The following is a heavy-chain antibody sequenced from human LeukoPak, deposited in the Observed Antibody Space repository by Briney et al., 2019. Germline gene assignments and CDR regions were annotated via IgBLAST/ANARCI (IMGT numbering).Heavy chain of an antibody. CDR3: ARVPYDSSGYFPGFDY. J-gene: IGHJ4*02. CDR2: ISHSGST. Sequence: KASETLSLTCAVYGGSFSGYYWSWIRQPPGKGLEWIGEISHSGSTNYNPSLKSRVTISVDTSKNQFSLKLSSVTAADTAVYYCARVPYDSSGYFPGFDYWGQGTLVTVSS. D-gene: IGHD3-22*01. CDR1: GGSFSGYY. V-gene: IGHV4-34*01.